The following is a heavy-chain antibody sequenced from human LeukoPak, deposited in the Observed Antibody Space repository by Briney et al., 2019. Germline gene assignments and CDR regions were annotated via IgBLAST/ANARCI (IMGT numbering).Heavy chain of an antibody. Sequence: GGSLSLSCAASGFTFSSYSMNWVRQAPGKGLEWVSSIISSSSYIYYADSVKGRFTISRDNAKNSLYLQMNSLRAEDTAVYYCARDLGEMATIRTGFYYFDYWGQGTLVTVSS. CDR1: GFTFSSYS. J-gene: IGHJ4*02. CDR2: IISSSSYI. CDR3: ARDLGEMATIRTGFYYFDY. D-gene: IGHD5-24*01. V-gene: IGHV3-21*01.